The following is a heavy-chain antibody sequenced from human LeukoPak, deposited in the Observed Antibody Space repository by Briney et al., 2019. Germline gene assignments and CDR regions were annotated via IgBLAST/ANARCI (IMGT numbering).Heavy chain of an antibody. CDR2: IKQDGSEK. CDR1: GFTFSSYW. J-gene: IGHJ4*02. D-gene: IGHD3-10*01. Sequence: PGGSLRLSCAVSGFTFSSYWMSWVRQAPGKGLDWVANIKQDGSEKYYVDPVKGRFTISRDNAKNSLYLQMNSLRADDTAVYYCARDPPNYYGSGSYYHESNQNANFDYWGQGTLVTVSS. V-gene: IGHV3-7*01. CDR3: ARDPPNYYGSGSYYHESNQNANFDY.